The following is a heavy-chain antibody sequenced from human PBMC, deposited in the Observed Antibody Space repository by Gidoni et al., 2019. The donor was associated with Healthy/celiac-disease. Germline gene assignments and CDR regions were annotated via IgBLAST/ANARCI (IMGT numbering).Heavy chain of an antibody. Sequence: QVQLVQSGAEVKKPGASVKVSCKASGYTFTSYYMHWVRQAPGQGLEWMGIINPSGGRPSTEQKFQGRVTMTRHTATSTVYIGLSSLRAEDTAVDDCARATMVRGVIWGGDYWGQGTLVTVSS. D-gene: IGHD3-10*01. J-gene: IGHJ4*02. CDR1: GYTFTSYY. V-gene: IGHV1-46*01. CDR2: INPSGGRP. CDR3: ARATMVRGVIWGGDY.